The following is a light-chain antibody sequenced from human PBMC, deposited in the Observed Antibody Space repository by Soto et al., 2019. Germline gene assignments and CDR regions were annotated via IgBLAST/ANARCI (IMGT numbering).Light chain of an antibody. CDR2: DDN. Sequence: QSVLTHLPSVSAAPGQKVTISCPGSSSNIGGNSVSWYQQLPGTAPKLLIYDDNKRPSGIPDRFSGSKSGTSATLGITGFQTGDEADYYCGSWDSSLSAYVFGTGTKVTVL. V-gene: IGLV1-51*01. CDR3: GSWDSSLSAYV. CDR1: SSNIGGNS. J-gene: IGLJ1*01.